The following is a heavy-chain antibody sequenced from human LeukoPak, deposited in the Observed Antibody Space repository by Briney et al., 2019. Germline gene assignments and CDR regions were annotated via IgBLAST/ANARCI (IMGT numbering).Heavy chain of an antibody. Sequence: SETLSLTCTVSGGSINSYYWTWLRQPPGKGLEWIGYVFYTGSTFYNPSLKSRVTISVDTSKNQFSLRLSSVTAADTAVYYCARIPPQTVAGANYFDYWGQGTLVTVSS. V-gene: IGHV4-59*01. CDR2: VFYTGST. CDR3: ARIPPQTVAGANYFDY. J-gene: IGHJ4*02. CDR1: GGSINSYY. D-gene: IGHD6-19*01.